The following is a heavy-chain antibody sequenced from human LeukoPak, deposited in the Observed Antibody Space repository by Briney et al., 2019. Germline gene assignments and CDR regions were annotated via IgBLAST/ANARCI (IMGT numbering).Heavy chain of an antibody. CDR3: AKDAPWVRWLQFVLDY. D-gene: IGHD5-24*01. V-gene: IGHV3-23*01. CDR1: GFTFSSYA. CDR2: ISGSGGST. Sequence: WGSLRLSCAASGFTFSSYAMSWVRQAPGKGLEWVSAISGSGGSTYYADSVKGRFTISRDNSKNTLYLQMNSLRAEDTAVYYCAKDAPWVRWLQFVLDYWGQGTLVTVSS. J-gene: IGHJ4*02.